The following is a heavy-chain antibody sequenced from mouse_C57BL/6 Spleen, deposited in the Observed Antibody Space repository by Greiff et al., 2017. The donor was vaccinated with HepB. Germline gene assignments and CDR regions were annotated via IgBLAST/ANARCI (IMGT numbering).Heavy chain of an antibody. CDR1: GFTFSDYY. CDR2: ISNGGGST. Sequence: EVKLQESGGGLVQPGGSLKLSCAASGFTFSDYYMYWVRQTPEKRLEWVAYISNGGGSTYYPDTVKGRFTISRDNAKNTLYLQMSRLKSEDTAMYYCARAGYDYAYYYAMDYWGQGTSVTVSS. V-gene: IGHV5-12*01. J-gene: IGHJ4*01. CDR3: ARAGYDYAYYYAMDY. D-gene: IGHD2-4*01.